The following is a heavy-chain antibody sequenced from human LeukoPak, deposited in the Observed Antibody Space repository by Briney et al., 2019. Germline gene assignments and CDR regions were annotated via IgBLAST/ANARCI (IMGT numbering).Heavy chain of an antibody. CDR2: IYYRGIT. J-gene: IGHJ4*02. V-gene: IGHV4-39*01. Sequence: SETPSLTCTVSGDSISTSSYYSGWIRQPPGNGLEWLGSIYYRGITHYNPSLKRRVTIYVDTSRNQFSLHLYSVTAADTAVFYCARSDYYDYRQIDFWGQGTLVTVSS. CDR3: ARSDYYDYRQIDF. D-gene: IGHD3-22*01. CDR1: GDSISTSSYY.